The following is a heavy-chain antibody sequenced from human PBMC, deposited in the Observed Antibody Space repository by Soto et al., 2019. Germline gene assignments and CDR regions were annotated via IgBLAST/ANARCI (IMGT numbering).Heavy chain of an antibody. CDR2: IFYTGTT. CDR1: GDSISSYY. J-gene: IGHJ3*02. Sequence: QLQLQESGPGLVKPSETLSLACAVSGDSISSYYWSWIRQPPGKGLEWIGYIFYTGTTNYNPSLKSRVTTSIDTSKKYFSLNLRSVTAADTAIYYCARASGYSSSRATYAIWGQGTMVTVSS. D-gene: IGHD6-13*01. CDR3: ARASGYSSSRATYAI. V-gene: IGHV4-59*01.